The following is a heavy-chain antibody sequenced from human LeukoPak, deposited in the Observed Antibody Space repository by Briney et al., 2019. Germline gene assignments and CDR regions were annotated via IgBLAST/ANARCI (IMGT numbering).Heavy chain of an antibody. CDR1: GYSFTTYW. Sequence: GASLKISCGASGYSFTTYWIGWVRQLPGKGLEWMGIIDPTDSQTIYSPSLQGQVTISADKSISTAYLQWSSLKASDSGVYYCARWGARFSGNYYFDYWGQGTLVTVSS. J-gene: IGHJ4*02. D-gene: IGHD3-16*01. CDR3: ARWGARFSGNYYFDY. CDR2: IDPTDSQT. V-gene: IGHV5-51*01.